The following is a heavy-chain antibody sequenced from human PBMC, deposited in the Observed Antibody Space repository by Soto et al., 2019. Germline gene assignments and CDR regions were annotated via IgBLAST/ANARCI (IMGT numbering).Heavy chain of an antibody. Sequence: PSETLSLTCDVSGGSIDNSHSFWGWVRQPPGGGLEFIGVAYYTGAAHPTPACKSRVTVSVDTSKNQGCLGGRSVTAAETAIYYCVRVVEAATRHAALDSWGQGILVTVSS. D-gene: IGHD2-15*01. CDR3: VRVVEAATRHAALDS. CDR2: AYYTGAA. J-gene: IGHJ4*02. CDR1: GGSIDNSHSF. V-gene: IGHV4-39*01.